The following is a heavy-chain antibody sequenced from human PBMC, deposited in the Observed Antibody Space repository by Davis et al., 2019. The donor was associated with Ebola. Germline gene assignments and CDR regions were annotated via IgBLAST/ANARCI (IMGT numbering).Heavy chain of an antibody. CDR3: AREMRGTADSH. Sequence: GESLKISREVSGFTFSDYYMSWIRQAPGKGLEWVANIKEDGSEKYYVDSVKGRFTISRDNAKNSLYLQMNSLRVEDTAMYYCAREMRGTADSHWGQGTLVTVSS. CDR2: IKEDGSEK. V-gene: IGHV3-7*01. CDR1: GFTFSDYY. D-gene: IGHD1/OR15-1a*01. J-gene: IGHJ4*02.